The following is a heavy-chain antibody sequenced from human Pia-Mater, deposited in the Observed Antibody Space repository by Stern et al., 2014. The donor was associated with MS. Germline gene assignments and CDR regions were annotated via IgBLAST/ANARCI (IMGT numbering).Heavy chain of an antibody. CDR3: ALLTVTTNYGMDV. D-gene: IGHD4-11*01. Sequence: QVTLKESGPELVKPTQTLTLTCTFSGFSLSTSGMCVSWIRQPPGKALEWLATLDWDDDKYYSTSLKTRLTISKDTSKNHVVLTMSNIDPVDTATYYCALLTVTTNYGMDVWGQGTTVTVSS. CDR1: GFSLSTSGMC. J-gene: IGHJ6*02. V-gene: IGHV2-70*01. CDR2: LDWDDDK.